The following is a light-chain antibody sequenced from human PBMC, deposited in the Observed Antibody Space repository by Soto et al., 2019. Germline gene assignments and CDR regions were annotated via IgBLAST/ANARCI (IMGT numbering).Light chain of an antibody. V-gene: IGLV1-47*01. CDR3: AAWDDSLSVL. CDR2: RNN. Sequence: QSVLTQPPSASGTPVHRGPITCSGSSSNIGSNYVYWYQQLPGTAPKLLIYRNNQRPSGVPDRFSGSKSGTSASLAISGLRSEDEADYYCAAWDDSLSVLFGTGTKVTVL. J-gene: IGLJ1*01. CDR1: SSNIGSNY.